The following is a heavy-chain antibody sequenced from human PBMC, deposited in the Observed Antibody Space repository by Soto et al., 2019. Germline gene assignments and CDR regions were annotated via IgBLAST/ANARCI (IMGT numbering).Heavy chain of an antibody. CDR2: VSFDGSHK. D-gene: IGHD3-3*01. CDR1: VFTFSSYA. J-gene: IGHJ5*01. CDR3: AKLGDAVSGYFDF. V-gene: IGHV3-30*18. Sequence: WWSLRLSCSASVFTFSSYAIHWVRQAPGKGLEWVADVSFDGSHKTYAVPVRGRFTISRDNSKKTVYLQMNSLRAEDTALYYCAKLGDAVSGYFDFWGQGTQVTVSS.